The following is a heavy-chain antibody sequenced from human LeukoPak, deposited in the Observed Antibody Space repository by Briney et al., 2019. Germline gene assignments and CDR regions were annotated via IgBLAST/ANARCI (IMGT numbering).Heavy chain of an antibody. CDR1: GFTFGGYA. CDR2: IRSKAYGGTT. J-gene: IGHJ4*02. V-gene: IGHV3-49*04. Sequence: GGSLRLSCTASGFTFGGYAMSWVRQAPGKGLEWVGFIRSKAYGGTTEYAASVKGRFTISRDDSKSIAYLQMNSQKTEDTAVYYCTRDQGVYYYDSSGYLYWGQGTLVTVSS. CDR3: TRDQGVYYYDSSGYLY. D-gene: IGHD3-22*01.